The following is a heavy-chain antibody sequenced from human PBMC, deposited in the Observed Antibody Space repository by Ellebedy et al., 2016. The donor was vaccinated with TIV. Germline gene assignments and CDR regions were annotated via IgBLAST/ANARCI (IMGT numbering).Heavy chain of an antibody. V-gene: IGHV3-23*05. D-gene: IGHD3-22*01. CDR3: ASTPYDSSGYYSRTFDI. Sequence: GESLKISCAASGFPFSTYAMSWVRQAPGKGLEWVSAINSRGTGTYYVDSLKGRFTISSDNSKNTLYLQMNSLRAEDTAVYYCASTPYDSSGYYSRTFDIWGQGTMVTVSP. CDR2: INSRGTGT. CDR1: GFPFSTYA. J-gene: IGHJ3*02.